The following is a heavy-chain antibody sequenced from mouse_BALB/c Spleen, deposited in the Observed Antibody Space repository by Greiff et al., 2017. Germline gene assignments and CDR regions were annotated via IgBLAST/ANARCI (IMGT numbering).Heavy chain of an antibody. J-gene: IGHJ1*01. CDR3: ASHYGYDKLDWYFDV. Sequence: EVKLVESGGGLVKPGGSLKLSCAASGFAFSSYDMSWVRQTPEKRLEWVAYISSGGGSTYYPDTVKGRFTISRDNAKNTLYLQMSSLKSEDTAMYYCASHYGYDKLDWYFDVWGAGTTVTVSS. D-gene: IGHD2-2*01. V-gene: IGHV5-12-1*01. CDR2: ISSGGGST. CDR1: GFAFSSYD.